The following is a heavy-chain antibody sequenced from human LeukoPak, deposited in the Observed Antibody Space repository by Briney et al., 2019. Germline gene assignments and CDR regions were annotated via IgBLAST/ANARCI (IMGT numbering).Heavy chain of an antibody. V-gene: IGHV4-4*07. J-gene: IGHJ6*03. CDR2: IYASGSS. Sequence: SETLSLTCAVSGDSISNYYWSWVRQPAGKGLEWIGRIYASGSSNYNPSLKSRITMSVDTSKNQFSLKLSSVTAADTAVYYCARCLNTYYYDNSGYSPEHYYMDVWGKGTTVIVSS. CDR1: GDSISNYY. D-gene: IGHD3-22*01. CDR3: ARCLNTYYYDNSGYSPEHYYMDV.